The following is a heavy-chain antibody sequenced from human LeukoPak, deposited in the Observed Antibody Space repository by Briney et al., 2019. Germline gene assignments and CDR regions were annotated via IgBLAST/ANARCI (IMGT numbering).Heavy chain of an antibody. J-gene: IGHJ4*02. Sequence: ASVKVSCKASGYTFTGYYIHWVRQAPGQGLEWMGWINPNSGGTNYAQKFQGRVTMTGDTSISTAYMELRRLRSDDTAVYYCARGYLYYYDVSGYPFDYWGQGTLVTVSS. V-gene: IGHV1-2*02. CDR1: GYTFTGYY. D-gene: IGHD3-22*01. CDR3: ARGYLYYYDVSGYPFDY. CDR2: INPNSGGT.